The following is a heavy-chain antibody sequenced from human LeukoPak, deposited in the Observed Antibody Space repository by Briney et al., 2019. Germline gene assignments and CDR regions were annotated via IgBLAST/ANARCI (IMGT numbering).Heavy chain of an antibody. CDR2: ISSNGGST. J-gene: IGHJ4*02. D-gene: IGHD3-16*02. Sequence: PGGSLRLSCAASGFTFCSYAMHWVRQAPGKGLEYVSAISSNGGSTYYANSVKGRFTISRDNSKNTLYLQMDSLRAEDTAVYYCARDNTFGGVIVIFRGFDYWGQGTLVTVSS. CDR3: ARDNTFGGVIVIFRGFDY. CDR1: GFTFCSYA. V-gene: IGHV3-64*01.